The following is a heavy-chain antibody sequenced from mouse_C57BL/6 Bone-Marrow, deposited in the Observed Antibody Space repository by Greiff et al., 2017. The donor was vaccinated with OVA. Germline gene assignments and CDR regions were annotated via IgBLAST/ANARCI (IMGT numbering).Heavy chain of an antibody. V-gene: IGHV1-72*01. CDR1: GYTFTSYW. J-gene: IGHJ3*01. D-gene: IGHD1-1*01. CDR3: ARDYYGSSYGFAY. Sequence: QVQLQQPGAELVKPGASVKLSCKASGYTFTSYWMHWVKQRPGRGLEWIGRIDPNSGGTKYNEKFKSKATLTVDKPSSTAYIQLSSLTSEDSAVYYGARDYYGSSYGFAYWGQGTLVTVSA. CDR2: IDPNSGGT.